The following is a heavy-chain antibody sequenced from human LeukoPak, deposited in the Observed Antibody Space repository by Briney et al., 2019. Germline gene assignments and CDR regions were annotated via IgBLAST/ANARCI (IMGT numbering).Heavy chain of an antibody. D-gene: IGHD1-14*01. J-gene: IGHJ4*02. CDR3: VKDNPLDY. Sequence: GGSLRLSCGASGFTFSNYGMLWVRQAPGKGPDWVAFIRYDGNNKLYADSVKGRFTISRDNSKNTLYLHINSLRAEDTAVYYCVKDNPLDYWGQGTLVIVFS. V-gene: IGHV3-30*02. CDR1: GFTFSNYG. CDR2: IRYDGNNK.